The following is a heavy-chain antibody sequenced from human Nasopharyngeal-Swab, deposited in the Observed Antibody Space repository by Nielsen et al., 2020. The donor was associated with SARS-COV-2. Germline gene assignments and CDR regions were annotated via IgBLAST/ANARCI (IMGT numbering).Heavy chain of an antibody. D-gene: IGHD4-23*01. J-gene: IGHJ4*02. Sequence: GGSLQISCAASGFTFSSYSMNWVRQAPGKGLEWVSSISSSSSYIYYADSVKGRFTISRDNAKNSLYLQMNSMRAEDTAVYYCARGGNSVYWGQGTLVTVSS. CDR1: GFTFSSYS. CDR2: ISSSSSYI. CDR3: ARGGNSVY. V-gene: IGHV3-21*01.